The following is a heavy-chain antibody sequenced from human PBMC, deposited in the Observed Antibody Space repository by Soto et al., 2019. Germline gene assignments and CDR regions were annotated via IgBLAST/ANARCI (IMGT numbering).Heavy chain of an antibody. V-gene: IGHV3-23*01. CDR3: AKGQGWSYYYDS. J-gene: IGHJ4*02. D-gene: IGHD2-15*01. CDR1: GFTFSNYA. Sequence: PGGSLRLSCAASGFTFSNYAMSWVRLAPGKGLEWFSSIGGSGGTYYADSVKGRFTISRDNSKNMLYLLLNSLRAEDTAMYYCAKGQGWSYYYDSWGQGTLVTVSS. CDR2: IGGSGGT.